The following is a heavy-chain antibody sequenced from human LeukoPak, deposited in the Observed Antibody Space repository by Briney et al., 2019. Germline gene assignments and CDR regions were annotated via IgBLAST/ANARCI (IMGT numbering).Heavy chain of an antibody. V-gene: IGHV4-59*01. CDR3: ARAGYSYGYAYFDY. D-gene: IGHD5-18*01. Sequence: SETLSLTCTVSGGSISSYYWSWIRQPPGKGLGWIGYIYYSGSTNYNPSLKSRVTISVDTSKNQFSLKLSSVTAADTAVYYCARAGYSYGYAYFDYWGRGTLVTVSS. CDR1: GGSISSYY. J-gene: IGHJ4*02. CDR2: IYYSGST.